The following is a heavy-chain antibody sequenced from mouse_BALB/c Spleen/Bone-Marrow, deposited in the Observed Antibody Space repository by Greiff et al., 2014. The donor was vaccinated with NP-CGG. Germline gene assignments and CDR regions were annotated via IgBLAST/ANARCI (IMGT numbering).Heavy chain of an antibody. CDR1: GFTFSDYY. CDR3: ARDRGVQGYAMDY. V-gene: IGHV5-4*02. J-gene: IGHJ4*01. CDR2: ISDSGSYT. Sequence: EVKLVESGGGLVKPGGSLKLSCAASGFTFSDYYMYWVRQTPEKRLEWVATISDSGSYTYYPDSVKGRFTISRDIAKNNLYLQMSSLKSEDTAMYYCARDRGVQGYAMDYWGQGTSVTVSS. D-gene: IGHD2-14*01.